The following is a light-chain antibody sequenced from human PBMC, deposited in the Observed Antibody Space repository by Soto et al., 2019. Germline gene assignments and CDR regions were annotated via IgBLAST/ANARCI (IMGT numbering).Light chain of an antibody. CDR1: HSLLHSNGYTY. Sequence: DIVMTQSPLSLPVTPGEPASISCSSSHSLLHSNGYTYLDWYLQKPGQSPRLLIYLGSNRASGVPSRFSGSGSGTEFSLSINSLHPDDFATYYCQHYNGLSSFGPGTKVDIK. V-gene: IGKV2-28*01. CDR3: QHYNGLSS. J-gene: IGKJ3*01. CDR2: LGS.